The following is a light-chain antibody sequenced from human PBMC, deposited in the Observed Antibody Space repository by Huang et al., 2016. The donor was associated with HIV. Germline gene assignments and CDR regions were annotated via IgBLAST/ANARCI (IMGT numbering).Light chain of an antibody. CDR3: QQYYNTPFT. Sequence: DIVLTHSPDSLAVSLGERAAINFKSSQSLLYRSHNKNYLAWYQQKPGQPPKLLMYWASTRESGVPDRFSGSGSGTDFTLTISSLQADDVAVYYCQQYYNTPFTFGPGTKVDIK. J-gene: IGKJ3*01. V-gene: IGKV4-1*01. CDR1: QSLLYRSHNKNY. CDR2: WAS.